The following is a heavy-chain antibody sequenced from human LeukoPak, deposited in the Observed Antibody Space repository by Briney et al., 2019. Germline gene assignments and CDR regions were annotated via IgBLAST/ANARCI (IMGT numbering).Heavy chain of an antibody. CDR2: IYYSGST. Sequence: PSETLSLTCTVSGGSISSSSYYWGWIRQPPGKGLEWIGSIYYSGSTYYNPSLKSRVTISVDTSKNQFPLKLSSVTAADTAVYYCARTLFGAVAGFDYWGQGTLVTVSS. D-gene: IGHD6-19*01. V-gene: IGHV4-39*01. CDR3: ARTLFGAVAGFDY. CDR1: GGSISSSSYY. J-gene: IGHJ4*02.